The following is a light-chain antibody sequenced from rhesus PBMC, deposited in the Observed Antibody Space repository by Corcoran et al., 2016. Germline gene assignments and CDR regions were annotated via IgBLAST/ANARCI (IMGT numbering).Light chain of an antibody. V-gene: IGKV1-66*01. CDR2: YAS. Sequence: DIQMTQSPSSLSASVGDRVTITCRASQGMNNYLSWYQQKPGKAPKPLSYYASSFETGVPSRFSGSGSGTDYTLTISRLHPEDIATYYCQQYNNSPYSFGQGTKVEI. CDR1: QGMNNY. J-gene: IGKJ2*01. CDR3: QQYNNSPYS.